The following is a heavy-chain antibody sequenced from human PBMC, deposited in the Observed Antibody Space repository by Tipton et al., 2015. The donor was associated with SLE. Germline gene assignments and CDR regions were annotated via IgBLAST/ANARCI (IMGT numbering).Heavy chain of an antibody. CDR3: AREEYSSGSEDYYMDV. Sequence: GSLRLSCAASGFTFSSYAMNWVRQAPGKGLEWVSVIYSGGSSTYYADSVKGRFTISRDNSKNTLYLQMNSLRAEDTAVYYCAREEYSSGSEDYYMDVWGKGTTVTVSS. CDR1: GFTFSSYA. V-gene: IGHV3-23*03. CDR2: IYSGGSST. D-gene: IGHD6-25*01. J-gene: IGHJ6*03.